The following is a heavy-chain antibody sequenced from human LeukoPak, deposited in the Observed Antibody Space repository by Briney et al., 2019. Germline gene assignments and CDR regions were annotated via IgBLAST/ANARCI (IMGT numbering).Heavy chain of an antibody. V-gene: IGHV1-18*01. D-gene: IGHD6-19*01. J-gene: IGHJ4*02. CDR2: ISAYNGNT. CDR1: GYTFTSYG. Sequence: ASVKVSCKASGYTFTSYGISWVRQAPGQGLEWMGWISAYNGNTNYAQKLQGRVTMTTDTSTSTAYMELRSLRSDDTAVYYCARGWLGWPIHPYYFDYRGQGTLVTVSS. CDR3: ARGWLGWPIHPYYFDY.